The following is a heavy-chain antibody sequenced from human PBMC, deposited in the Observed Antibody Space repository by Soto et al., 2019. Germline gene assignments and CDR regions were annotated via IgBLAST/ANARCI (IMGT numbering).Heavy chain of an antibody. CDR2: ISYDGSNK. CDR3: AKDNGDSNAFDI. V-gene: IGHV3-30*18. CDR1: GGSISSGG. D-gene: IGHD4-17*01. Sequence: LSLTCTVSGGSISSGGYYWSWVRQAPGKGLEWVAVISYDGSNKYYADSVKGRFTISRDNSKNTLYLQMNSLRAEDTAVYYCAKDNGDSNAFDIWGQGTMVTVSS. J-gene: IGHJ3*02.